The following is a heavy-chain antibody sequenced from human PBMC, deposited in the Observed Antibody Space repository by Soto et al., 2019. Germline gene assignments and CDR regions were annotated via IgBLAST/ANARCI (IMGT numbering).Heavy chain of an antibody. CDR2: IKEDGSEK. V-gene: IGHV3-7*04. CDR3: ARAAYCGDGQDV. D-gene: IGHD2-21*01. J-gene: IGHJ6*02. Sequence: DVQLVESGGGLVQPGGSLRLSCAAYRFTFSNYWMTWVRQAPGKGLEWVANIKEDGSEKSHVDSVKGRFTISRDNAKNSLSLQMNSLRGEDTAVYYCARAAYCGDGQDVWGQGTTVTVS. CDR1: RFTFSNYW.